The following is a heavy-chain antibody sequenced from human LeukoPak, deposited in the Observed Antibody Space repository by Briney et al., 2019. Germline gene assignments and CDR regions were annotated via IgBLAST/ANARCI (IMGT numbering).Heavy chain of an antibody. CDR2: INPNSGGT. D-gene: IGHD3-3*01. Sequence: ASVKVSCKASGYTFTGYYMHWVRQAPGQGLEWMRWINPNSGGTNYAQKFQGRVTMTRDTSISTAYMELSRLRSDDTAVYYCARSFYDFWSGYQSNPHFVYWGQGTLVTVSS. V-gene: IGHV1-2*02. CDR1: GYTFTGYY. J-gene: IGHJ4*02. CDR3: ARSFYDFWSGYQSNPHFVY.